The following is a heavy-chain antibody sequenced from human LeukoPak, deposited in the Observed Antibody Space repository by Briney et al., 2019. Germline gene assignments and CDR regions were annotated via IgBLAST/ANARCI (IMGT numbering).Heavy chain of an antibody. Sequence: ASVNVSCKVSGYTLTELSMHWVRQAPGKGLEWIGGFDPEDGETIYAQKFQGRVTMTEDTSTDTAYMELSSLRSEDTAVYYCATGYCSSTSCAQDYYYYMDVWGKGTTVTVSS. CDR2: FDPEDGET. CDR1: GYTLTELS. D-gene: IGHD2-2*01. CDR3: ATGYCSSTSCAQDYYYYMDV. V-gene: IGHV1-24*01. J-gene: IGHJ6*03.